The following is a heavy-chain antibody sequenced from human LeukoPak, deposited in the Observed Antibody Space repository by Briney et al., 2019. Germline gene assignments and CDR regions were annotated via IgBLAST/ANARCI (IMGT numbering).Heavy chain of an antibody. D-gene: IGHD6-13*01. CDR1: GFTFSSYA. V-gene: IGHV3-30-3*01. CDR3: AKAYSSSWSERLPDYFDY. Sequence: PGGSLRLSCAASGFTFSSYAMHWVRQAPGKGLEWVAVISYDGSNKYYADSVKGRFTISRDNSKNTLYLQMNSLRAEDTAVYYCAKAYSSSWSERLPDYFDYWGQGTLVTVSS. CDR2: ISYDGSNK. J-gene: IGHJ4*02.